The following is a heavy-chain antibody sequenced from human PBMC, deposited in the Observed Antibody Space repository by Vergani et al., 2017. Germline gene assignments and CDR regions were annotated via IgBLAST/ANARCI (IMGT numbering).Heavy chain of an antibody. V-gene: IGHV4-61*10. J-gene: IGHJ5*02. D-gene: IGHD3-3*01. Sequence: QVQLQESGPGLVKPSETLSLTCTVSGGSVSSGSYYWSWIRQPAGKGLEWIGYIYYSGSTNYNPSLKSRVTISVDTSKNQFSLKLSSVTAADTAVYYCXRGRITIFGVVITNWFDPWGQGTLVTVSS. CDR3: XRGRITIFGVVITNWFDP. CDR1: GGSVSSGSYY. CDR2: IYYSGST.